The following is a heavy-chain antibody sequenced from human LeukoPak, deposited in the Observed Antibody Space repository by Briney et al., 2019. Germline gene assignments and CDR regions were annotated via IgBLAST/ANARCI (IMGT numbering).Heavy chain of an antibody. V-gene: IGHV3-23*01. D-gene: IGHD3-10*01. J-gene: IGHJ3*02. Sequence: GGSLRLSCAASGFTFSSYGMSWVRQAPGKGLEWVSAISGSGGSTYHADSVKGRFTISRDNSKNTLYLQMTSLRAEDTAVYYCAKAPSGSYYYDAFDIWGQGTMVTVSS. CDR2: ISGSGGST. CDR3: AKAPSGSYYYDAFDI. CDR1: GFTFSSYG.